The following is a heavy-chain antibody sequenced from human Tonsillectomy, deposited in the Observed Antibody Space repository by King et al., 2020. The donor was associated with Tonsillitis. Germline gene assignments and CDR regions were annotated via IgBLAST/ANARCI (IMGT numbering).Heavy chain of an antibody. CDR1: GYSFSTHW. D-gene: IGHD3-16*01. CDR2: IYPGDSDT. Sequence: GQLVQSGAEVKKPGESLKISCKASGYSFSTHWVGWVRQMPGKGLEWMGIIYPGDSDTRYSPSFQGQVTISADKSISTTYLQWSSLKASDRAMYYCAAPFRGSLYYYCGLDVWGQGTTVTVSS. V-gene: IGHV5-51*01. CDR3: AAPFRGSLYYYCGLDV. J-gene: IGHJ6*02.